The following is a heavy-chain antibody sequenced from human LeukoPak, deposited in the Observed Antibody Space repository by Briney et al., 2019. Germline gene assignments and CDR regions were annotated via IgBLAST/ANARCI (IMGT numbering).Heavy chain of an antibody. D-gene: IGHD1-1*01. Sequence: GGSLRLSCAASGFTFSSYAMSWVRQAPGKGLEWLSSISGSGTNTYYADSVKGRFTISRDNSKNTLYLQMNSLRAEDTAVYYCAKAHGLQSATSNYAFHIWGQGTMVTVSS. V-gene: IGHV3-23*01. CDR2: ISGSGTNT. CDR3: AKAHGLQSATSNYAFHI. J-gene: IGHJ3*02. CDR1: GFTFSSYA.